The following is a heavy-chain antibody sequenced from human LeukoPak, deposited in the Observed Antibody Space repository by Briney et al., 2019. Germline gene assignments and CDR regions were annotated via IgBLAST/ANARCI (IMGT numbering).Heavy chain of an antibody. D-gene: IGHD5-18*01. CDR3: ARGRAVWIQGIYGFDY. J-gene: IGHJ4*02. CDR2: ISYSGST. CDR1: GAAIKNSYYK. Sequence: SETLSLTCTVSGAAIKNSYYKWGWIRQPPGKGLEWIGSISYSGSTYYNPSLKSRVTVSVDTSKNQFSLKLSSVTAADTAVYYCARGRAVWIQGIYGFDYWGQGTLVTVSS. V-gene: IGHV4-39*07.